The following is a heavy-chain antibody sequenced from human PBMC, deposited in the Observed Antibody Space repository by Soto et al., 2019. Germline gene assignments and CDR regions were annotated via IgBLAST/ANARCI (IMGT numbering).Heavy chain of an antibody. J-gene: IGHJ3*02. V-gene: IGHV4-39*07. CDR3: ARVRSAATPYDAFDI. D-gene: IGHD2-15*01. CDR1: GGSISSSSYY. CDR2: IYYSGST. Sequence: SETLSLTCTVSGGSISSSSYYWGWIRQPPGKGLEWIGSIYYSGSTYYNPSLKSRVTISVDTSKSQFSLKLSSVTTADTAIYYCARVRSAATPYDAFDIWGRGTVVTVSS.